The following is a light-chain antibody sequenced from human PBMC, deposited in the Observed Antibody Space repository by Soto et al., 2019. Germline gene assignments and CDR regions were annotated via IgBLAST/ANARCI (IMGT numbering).Light chain of an antibody. J-gene: IGKJ3*01. Sequence: EIVLTQSPGTLSLSPGERATLSCRASQSVSSSYLAWYQQKPGQAPRLLIYGASSRATGIPDRFSGSGSGTDFTLTIRRLEPEDFAGYYCQQYGSSFTFGPGTKVDIK. CDR2: GAS. CDR3: QQYGSSFT. CDR1: QSVSSSY. V-gene: IGKV3-20*01.